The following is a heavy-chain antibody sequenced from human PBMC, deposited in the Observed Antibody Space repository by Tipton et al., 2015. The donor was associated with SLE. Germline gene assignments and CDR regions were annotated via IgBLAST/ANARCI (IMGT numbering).Heavy chain of an antibody. CDR3: ARDYGDYDGWFDP. CDR2: IYTSGST. J-gene: IGHJ5*02. CDR1: GGSISSGSYY. Sequence: LRLSCTVSGGSISSGSYYWSWIRQPAGKGLEWIGHIYTSGSTNYNPSLKSRVTISVDTSKNQFSLKLSSVTAADTAVYYCARDYGDYDGWFDPWGQGTLVTVSS. D-gene: IGHD4-17*01. V-gene: IGHV4-61*09.